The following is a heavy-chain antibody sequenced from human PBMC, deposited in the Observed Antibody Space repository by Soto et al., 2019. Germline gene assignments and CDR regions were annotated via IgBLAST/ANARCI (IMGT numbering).Heavy chain of an antibody. D-gene: IGHD3-22*01. J-gene: IGHJ4*02. CDR2: FYYGST. CDR3: ARGSYDSSTYYYEPFDS. CDR1: GGSIGSYY. Sequence: PSETLSLTCTVSGGSIGSYYWSWIRQPAGKGLACIGYFYYGSTTYNPSFKSRVTISVDVSKDQFSLRLSSVTAADTAVYYCARGSYDSSTYYYEPFDSGGQGTLVTVSS. V-gene: IGHV4-59*01.